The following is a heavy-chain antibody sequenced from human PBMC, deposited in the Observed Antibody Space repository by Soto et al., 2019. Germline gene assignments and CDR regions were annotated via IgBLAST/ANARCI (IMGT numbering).Heavy chain of an antibody. D-gene: IGHD4-17*01. CDR3: AKDWSPYGDSPRASQFDY. J-gene: IGHJ4*02. CDR1: GFTFSSYA. CDR2: ISGSGGST. V-gene: IGHV3-23*01. Sequence: PGGSLRLSCAASGFTFSSYAMSWVRQAPGKGLEWVSAISGSGGSTYYADSVKGRFTISRDNSKNTLYLQMNSLRAEDTAVYYCAKDWSPYGDSPRASQFDYWGQGTLVTVSS.